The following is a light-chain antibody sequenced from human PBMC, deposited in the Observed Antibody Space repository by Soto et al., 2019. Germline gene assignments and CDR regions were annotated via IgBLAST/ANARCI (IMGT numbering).Light chain of an antibody. J-gene: IGKJ2*01. V-gene: IGKV4-1*01. Sequence: DIVMTQSPDSLAVSLGERATINCKSSQSVSYTSGGKNYLAWYQQKPGQPPQLLISWASTRESGVPDRFSGSGSWTDFTLTISSLQAEDVAVYYCQQYYSNSYTFGQGTKLEIK. CDR2: WAS. CDR1: QSVSYTSGGKNY. CDR3: QQYYSNSYT.